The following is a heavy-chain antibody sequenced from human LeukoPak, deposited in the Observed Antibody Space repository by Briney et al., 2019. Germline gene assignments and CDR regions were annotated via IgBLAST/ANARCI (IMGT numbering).Heavy chain of an antibody. CDR3: ARDRGSGWHTFDY. CDR2: IGSSSTYM. V-gene: IGHV3-21*01. CDR1: GFTFSSYY. D-gene: IGHD6-19*01. Sequence: GGSLRLSCAASGFTFSSYYMSWVRQAPGKGLEWVSSIGSSSTYMFYADSVRGRFTISRDNAKNSLYLQMNSLRAEDTAVYYCARDRGSGWHTFDYWGQGTLVTVSS. J-gene: IGHJ4*02.